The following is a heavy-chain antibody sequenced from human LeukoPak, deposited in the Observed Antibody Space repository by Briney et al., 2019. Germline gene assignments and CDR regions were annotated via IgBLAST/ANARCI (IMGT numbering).Heavy chain of an antibody. CDR1: GGSFSGYY. J-gene: IGHJ4*02. Sequence: SETLSLTCAVYGGSFSGYYWSWIRQPPGKGLEWIGEINHSGSTNYNPSLKSRVTISVDTSKNQFSLKLSSVTAADTAVYYCARGGRYSYGFSLYYFDYWGQGTLVTVSS. V-gene: IGHV4-34*01. CDR2: INHSGST. D-gene: IGHD5-18*01. CDR3: ARGGRYSYGFSLYYFDY.